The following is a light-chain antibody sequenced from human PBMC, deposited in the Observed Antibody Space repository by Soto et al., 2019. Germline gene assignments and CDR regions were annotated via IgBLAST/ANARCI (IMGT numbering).Light chain of an antibody. CDR2: GAS. J-gene: IGKJ3*01. CDR3: QQYGSSPFT. Sequence: EIVLTQSPGTLSLSPGERATLSCRASQSVSSSYLAWYQQKPGQAPRLLIYGASSRATGIPDRFSGGGSGTAFTLTISRLEPEAFAVYYCQQYGSSPFTFGPGTKVDIK. CDR1: QSVSSSY. V-gene: IGKV3-20*01.